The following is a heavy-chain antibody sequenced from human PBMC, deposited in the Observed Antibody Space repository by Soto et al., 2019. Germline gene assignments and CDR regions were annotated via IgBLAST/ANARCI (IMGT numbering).Heavy chain of an antibody. J-gene: IGHJ4*02. CDR2: ISGTGDTT. Sequence: PWWSLRLSCSASVFTFTNFAMNWFRQAPGKGLEWVSVISGTGDTTYNADSVKGRFTISRDNSMNTAFLQMNSLRAEDTALYYCAKGYCSSTSCSFDYWGQGTLVTVSS. CDR1: VFTFTNFA. CDR3: AKGYCSSTSCSFDY. V-gene: IGHV3-23*01. D-gene: IGHD2-2*01.